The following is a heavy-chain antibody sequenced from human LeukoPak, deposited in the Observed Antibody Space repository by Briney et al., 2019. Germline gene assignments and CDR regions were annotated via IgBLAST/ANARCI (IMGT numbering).Heavy chain of an antibody. J-gene: IGHJ4*02. Sequence: KSSETLSLTCAVYGGSFSGYYWSWIRQPPGKGLEWIGEINHSGSTNYNPSLKSRVTISVDTSKNQFSLKLSSVTAADTAVYYCARGSRPSDYWGQGTLVTVSS. CDR2: INHSGST. V-gene: IGHV4-34*01. CDR3: ARGSRPSDY. CDR1: GGSFSGYY.